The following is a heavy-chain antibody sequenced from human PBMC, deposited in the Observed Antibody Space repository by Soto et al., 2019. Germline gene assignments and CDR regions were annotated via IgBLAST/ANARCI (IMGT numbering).Heavy chain of an antibody. CDR1: GFSLRNARMG. D-gene: IGHD2-2*01. CDR2: IFSNDEK. Sequence: QVTLKESGPVLVKPAEILTLTCTVSGFSLRNARMGVSWIRQPPGKAREWLAHIFSNDEKSYSTSLKSRLTISKHTSKCQVVLTMTDMDPVDTATYYCARISGPPGGVPHGMDVWGQGTTVTVSS. J-gene: IGHJ6*02. CDR3: ARISGPPGGVPHGMDV. V-gene: IGHV2-26*01.